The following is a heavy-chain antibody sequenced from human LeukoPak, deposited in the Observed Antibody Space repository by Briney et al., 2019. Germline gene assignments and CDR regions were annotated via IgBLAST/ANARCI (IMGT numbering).Heavy chain of an antibody. D-gene: IGHD3-22*01. CDR1: GGSISSYY. Sequence: SETLSLTCTVPGGSISSYYWSWIRQPPGKGLEWIGYINYSGNTNFNPSLKSRVTISVDTSKNQFSLKLSSVTAADTAVYYCARSYDSSGYYYYFDYWGQGTLVTVSS. CDR2: INYSGNT. J-gene: IGHJ4*02. CDR3: ARSYDSSGYYYYFDY. V-gene: IGHV4-59*01.